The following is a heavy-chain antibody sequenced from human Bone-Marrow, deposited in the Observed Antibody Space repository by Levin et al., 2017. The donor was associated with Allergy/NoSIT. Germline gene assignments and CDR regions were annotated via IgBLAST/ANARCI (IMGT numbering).Heavy chain of an antibody. CDR3: ARGNRYSYGFDY. CDR2: IYHSGST. CDR1: GGSISSGGYS. D-gene: IGHD5-18*01. Sequence: TSSETLSLTCAVSGGSISSGGYSWSWIRQPPGKGLEWIGYIYHSGSTYYNPSLKSRVTISVDRSKNQFSLKLSSVTAADTAVYYCARGNRYSYGFDYWGQGTLVTVSS. J-gene: IGHJ4*02. V-gene: IGHV4-30-2*01.